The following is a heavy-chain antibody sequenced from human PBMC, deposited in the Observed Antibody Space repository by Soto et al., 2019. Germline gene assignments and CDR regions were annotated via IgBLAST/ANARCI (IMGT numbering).Heavy chain of an antibody. Sequence: QVQLVESGGGVVQPGRSLRLSCAASGFTFSSYGMHWVRQAPGKGLEWVAVISYDGSNKYYADSVKGRFTISRDNSKNTLYLQMNSLRAEDTAVYYCAKDRMTTVTTWGMDVWGQGTTVTVSS. V-gene: IGHV3-30*18. CDR2: ISYDGSNK. D-gene: IGHD4-17*01. J-gene: IGHJ6*02. CDR1: GFTFSSYG. CDR3: AKDRMTTVTTWGMDV.